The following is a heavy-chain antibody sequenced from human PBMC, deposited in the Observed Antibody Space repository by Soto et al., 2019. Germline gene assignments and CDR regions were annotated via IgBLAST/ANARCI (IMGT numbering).Heavy chain of an antibody. V-gene: IGHV6-1*01. D-gene: IGHD6-19*01. CDR1: GDSVSSNSAA. CDR3: ARARVGYSSGWPPTNFDY. Sequence: TLSLTCAISGDSVSSNSAAWNWIRQSPSRGLEWLGRTYYRSKWYNDYAVSVKSRITINPDTSKNQFSRQLNSVTPEDTAVYYCARARVGYSSGWPPTNFDYWGQGTLVTVSS. CDR2: TYYRSKWYN. J-gene: IGHJ4*02.